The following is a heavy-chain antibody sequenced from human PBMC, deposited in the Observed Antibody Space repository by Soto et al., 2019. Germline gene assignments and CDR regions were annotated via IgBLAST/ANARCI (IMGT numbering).Heavy chain of an antibody. CDR2: MYHRGNT. J-gene: IGHJ4*02. Sequence: SETLSLTCSVSGGSITNYYWSWIRQPPGKGLEWIGYMYHRGNTKQNPSLESRVTISVDTSRNQFSLKLTSVTAADTAVYYCVGSAWYSGSPWRFDSWGQGSLVTVSS. V-gene: IGHV4-59*08. CDR3: VGSAWYSGSPWRFDS. D-gene: IGHD1-26*01. CDR1: GGSITNYY.